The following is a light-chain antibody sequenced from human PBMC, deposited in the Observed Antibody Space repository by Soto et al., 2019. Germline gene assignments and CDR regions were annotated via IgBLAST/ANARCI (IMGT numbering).Light chain of an antibody. Sequence: EIVLTQSPATLSLSPGDRATLFCRASQSVGGYLGWYQQRPGQAPRLLIYDASNRVPGVPDRFSASGSGTEFTLTISSLQPEDFAVYYCQHRSKFGQGTRLEIK. CDR3: QHRSK. J-gene: IGKJ5*01. CDR1: QSVGGY. CDR2: DAS. V-gene: IGKV3-11*01.